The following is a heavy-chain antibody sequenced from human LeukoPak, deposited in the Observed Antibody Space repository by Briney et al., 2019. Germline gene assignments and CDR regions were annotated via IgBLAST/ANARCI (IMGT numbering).Heavy chain of an antibody. D-gene: IGHD4-17*01. J-gene: IGHJ4*02. CDR1: GGSISSYY. V-gene: IGHV4-59*01. Sequence: SETLSLTCTVSGGSISSYYWSWIRQPPGKGLEWIGYIYYSGSTNYNPSLKSRVTISVDTSKNQFSLKLSSVTAADTAVYCCARGIEGDYAITYYFDYWGQGTLVTVSS. CDR3: ARGIEGDYAITYYFDY. CDR2: IYYSGST.